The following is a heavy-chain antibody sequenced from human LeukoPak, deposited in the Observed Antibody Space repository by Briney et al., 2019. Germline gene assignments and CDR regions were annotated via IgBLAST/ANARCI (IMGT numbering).Heavy chain of an antibody. J-gene: IGHJ4*02. D-gene: IGHD3-3*01. CDR3: ARHEPLRNVDC. CDR1: GGSISSSSYY. Sequence: PSETLSLTCTVSGGSISSSSYYWGWIRQPPGKGLEWIGSIYYSGTTYYNPSLKSRVTISVDTSKSQFSLKLSSVTATDRAVYYCARHEPLRNVDCWGQGTLVTVSS. CDR2: IYYSGTT. V-gene: IGHV4-39*01.